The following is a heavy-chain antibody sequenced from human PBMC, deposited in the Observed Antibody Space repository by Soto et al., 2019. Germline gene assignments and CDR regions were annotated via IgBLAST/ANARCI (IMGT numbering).Heavy chain of an antibody. Sequence: SGPTLVNPTQTLTLTCTFSGFSLSTSGVGVGWIRQPPGKALEWLALIYWDDDKRYSPSLKSRLTITKDTSKNQVVLTMTNMDPVDTATYYCAHSSCSSTSCWGTMKYYYYYYYMDVWGKGTTVTVSS. CDR3: AHSSCSSTSCWGTMKYYYYYYYMDV. J-gene: IGHJ6*03. CDR1: GFSLSTSGVG. CDR2: IYWDDDK. D-gene: IGHD2-2*01. V-gene: IGHV2-5*02.